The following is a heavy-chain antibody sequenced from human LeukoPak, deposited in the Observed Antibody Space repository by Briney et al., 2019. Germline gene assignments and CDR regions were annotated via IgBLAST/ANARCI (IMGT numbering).Heavy chain of an antibody. D-gene: IGHD1/OR15-1a*01. V-gene: IGHV1-2*02. Sequence: GASVKVSCKASGYTFTGYYMHWVRQAPGQGLEWMGWINPNSGGTNYAQKFQGRVTMTGDTSISTAYMELSRLRSDDTAVYYCAIEHFAGSLLDYWGQGTLVTVSS. J-gene: IGHJ4*02. CDR3: AIEHFAGSLLDY. CDR1: GYTFTGYY. CDR2: INPNSGGT.